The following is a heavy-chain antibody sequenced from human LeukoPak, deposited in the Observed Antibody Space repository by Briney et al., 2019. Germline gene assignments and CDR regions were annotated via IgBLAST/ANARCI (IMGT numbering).Heavy chain of an antibody. CDR3: ATSPGLGYSGSLTGVDY. J-gene: IGHJ4*02. CDR1: GFTFSSYE. V-gene: IGHV3-48*03. CDR2: ISSSGSTI. Sequence: GGSLRLSCAASGFTFSSYEMNWVRQAPGKGLEWVSYISSSGSTIYYADSVKGRFTISRDNAKNSLYLQMNSLRAGDTAVYYCATSPGLGYSGSLTGVDYWGQGTLVTVSS. D-gene: IGHD6-6*01.